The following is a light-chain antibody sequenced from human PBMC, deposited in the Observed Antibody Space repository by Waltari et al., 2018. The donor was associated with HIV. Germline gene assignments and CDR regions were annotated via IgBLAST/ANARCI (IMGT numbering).Light chain of an antibody. V-gene: IGKV3-11*01. CDR1: QSVSRH. J-gene: IGKJ4*01. Sequence: ELVLTQSPATLSVSPGERAILSCRASQSVSRHLAWYQQKSGQAPRLLIYETSTRAAGTPGRVTGSGSGTDFALTITGVEPADVAVYYCQQRGTWPPVTFGGGTKVEI. CDR2: ETS. CDR3: QQRGTWPPVT.